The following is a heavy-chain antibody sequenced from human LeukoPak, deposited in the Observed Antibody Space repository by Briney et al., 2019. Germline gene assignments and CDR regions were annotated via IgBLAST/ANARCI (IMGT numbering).Heavy chain of an antibody. J-gene: IGHJ4*02. V-gene: IGHV3-21*01. CDR3: ARQGYYDSSGYYYYFDY. CDR2: ISSSSSYI. D-gene: IGHD3-22*01. CDR1: GFTFSSYS. Sequence: GGSLRLSCAASGFTFSSYSMNWVRQAPGKGLEWVSSISSSSSYIYYADSVKGRLTISRDNAKNSLYLQMNSLRAEDTAVYYCARQGYYDSSGYYYYFDYWGQGTLVTVSS.